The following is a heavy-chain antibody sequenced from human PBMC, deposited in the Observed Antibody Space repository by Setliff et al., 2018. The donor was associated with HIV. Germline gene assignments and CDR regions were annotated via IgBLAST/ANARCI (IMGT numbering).Heavy chain of an antibody. CDR3: AKDGDYANWDYDAFDI. CDR1: GFTFGAHG. Sequence: PGGSLRLSCAASGFTFGAHGMHWVRQAPGKGLEWVAFINYDVSYEYYADSVKGRVTISRDNSKNTVDLQMNSLRPEDTAVYYCAKDGDYANWDYDAFDIWGQGTLVTVSS. J-gene: IGHJ3*02. CDR2: INYDVSYE. V-gene: IGHV3-30*02. D-gene: IGHD1-7*01.